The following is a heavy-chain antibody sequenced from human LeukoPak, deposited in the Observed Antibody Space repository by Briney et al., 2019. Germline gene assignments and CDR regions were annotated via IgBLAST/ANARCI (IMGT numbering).Heavy chain of an antibody. J-gene: IGHJ5*02. CDR2: ICYDGSNK. CDR1: GFTFSSYG. V-gene: IGHV3-33*01. CDR3: ARDAIAARPRNWFDP. D-gene: IGHD6-6*01. Sequence: GRSLRLSCAASGFTFSSYGMHWVRQAPGKGLEGVAVICYDGSNKYYADSVKGRFTISRDNSKNTLYLQMNSLRAEDTAVYYCARDAIAARPRNWFDPWGQGTLVTVSS.